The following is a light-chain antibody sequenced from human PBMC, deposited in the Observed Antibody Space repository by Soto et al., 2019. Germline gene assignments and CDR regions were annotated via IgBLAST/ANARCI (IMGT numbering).Light chain of an antibody. CDR3: QQYETYSWT. J-gene: IGKJ1*01. CDR2: RAS. CDR1: QNINTW. Sequence: DIQMTQSPSTLSASVGDRVNISCRASQNINTWLAWYQQKPGKGPTLLIYRASRLESGVPSRFSGSGSGTEFALTISSLQPADFATYYCQQYETYSWTFGQGTKVDIK. V-gene: IGKV1-5*03.